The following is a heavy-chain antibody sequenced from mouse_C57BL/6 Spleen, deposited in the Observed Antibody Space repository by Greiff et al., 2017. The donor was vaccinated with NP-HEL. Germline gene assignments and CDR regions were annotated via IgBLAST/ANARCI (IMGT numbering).Heavy chain of an antibody. CDR1: GYTFTSYW. V-gene: IGHV1-52*01. CDR2: IDPSDSET. D-gene: IGHD2-4*01. CDR3: ARGGYYDYDAYFDV. Sequence: QVQLQQPGAELVRPGSSVKLSCKASGYTFTSYWMHWVKQRPIQGLEWIGNIDPSDSETHYNQKFKDKATLTVDKSSSTAYMQLSSLTSEDSAVYYCARGGYYDYDAYFDVWGTGTTVTVSS. J-gene: IGHJ1*03.